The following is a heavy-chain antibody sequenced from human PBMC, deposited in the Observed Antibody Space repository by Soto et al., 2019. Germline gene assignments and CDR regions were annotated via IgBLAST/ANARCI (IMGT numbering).Heavy chain of an antibody. J-gene: IGHJ2*01. Sequence: QVQLVESGGGVVQPGRSLRLSCAASGFTFSSYAMHWVRQAPGKGLEWVAVIWYDGSNKYYADSVKGRFTITRDNSKSTLYLQMTSLGADDTAVYYCARANSRYSSAPLGLHTAATGSYWDFALWGRGTLVIVSS. D-gene: IGHD6-25*01. V-gene: IGHV3-33*01. CDR3: ARANSRYSSAPLGLHTAATGSYWDFAL. CDR2: IWYDGSNK. CDR1: GFTFSSYA.